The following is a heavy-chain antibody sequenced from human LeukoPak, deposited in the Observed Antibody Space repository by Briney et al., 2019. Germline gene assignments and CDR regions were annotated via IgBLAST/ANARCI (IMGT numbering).Heavy chain of an antibody. V-gene: IGHV3-21*04. CDR3: AKAVYDILTGLDY. CDR2: ISSSSSYI. J-gene: IGHJ4*02. Sequence: GGSLRLSCAASGFTFSSYSMNWVRQAPGKGLEWVSSISSSSSYIYYADSVKGRFTISRDNAKNSLYLQMNSLRAEDTAVYYCAKAVYDILTGLDYWGQGTLVTVSS. D-gene: IGHD3-9*01. CDR1: GFTFSSYS.